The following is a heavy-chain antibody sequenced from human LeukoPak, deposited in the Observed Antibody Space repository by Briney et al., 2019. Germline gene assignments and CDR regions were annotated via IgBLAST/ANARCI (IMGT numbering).Heavy chain of an antibody. V-gene: IGHV3-64D*06. CDR3: VKGEIQLWPVRGRGAFDY. CDR2: ISSNGGST. J-gene: IGHJ4*02. CDR1: GFTFSSYA. D-gene: IGHD5-18*01. Sequence: GGSLRLSCSASGFTFSSYAMHWVRQAPGKGLEYFSAISSNGGSTYYADSVKGTFTISRDNSKNTLYLQMSSLRAEDTAVYYCVKGEIQLWPVRGRGAFDYWGQGTLVTVSS.